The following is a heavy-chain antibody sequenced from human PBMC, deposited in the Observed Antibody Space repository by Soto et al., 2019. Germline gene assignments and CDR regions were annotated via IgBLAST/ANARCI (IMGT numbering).Heavy chain of an antibody. Sequence: GESLKISCKGSGYSFTSYWISWVRQMPGKGQEWMGRIDPSDSYTNYSPSFQGHVTISADKSISTAYLQWSSLKASDTAMYYCTSRYCSSTSCPDYYYGIDVWGQGTTVPVSS. V-gene: IGHV5-10-1*01. D-gene: IGHD2-2*01. J-gene: IGHJ6*02. CDR2: IDPSDSYT. CDR1: GYSFTSYW. CDR3: TSRYCSSTSCPDYYYGIDV.